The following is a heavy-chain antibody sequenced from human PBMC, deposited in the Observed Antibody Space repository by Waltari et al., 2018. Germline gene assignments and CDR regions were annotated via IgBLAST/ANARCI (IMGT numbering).Heavy chain of an antibody. D-gene: IGHD2-15*01. CDR2: IIPIFGTA. Sequence: QVQLVQSGAEVKKPGSSVKVSCKASGGTFSSYAISWVRQAPGQGLEWRGGIIPIFGTATYAQKFQGRGTITADESTSTAYMELSSLRSEDTAVYYCASHRYCSGGSCYSPVLGGWFDPWGQGTLVTVSS. J-gene: IGHJ5*02. CDR1: GGTFSSYA. V-gene: IGHV1-69*01. CDR3: ASHRYCSGGSCYSPVLGGWFDP.